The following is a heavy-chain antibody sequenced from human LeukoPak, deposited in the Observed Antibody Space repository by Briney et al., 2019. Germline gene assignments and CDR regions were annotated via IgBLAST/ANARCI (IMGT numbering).Heavy chain of an antibody. CDR3: AKSHLADYDFWSGYYTSSYGMDV. CDR1: GGTFSSYA. CDR2: IIPIFGTA. J-gene: IGHJ6*02. V-gene: IGHV1-69*01. D-gene: IGHD3-3*01. Sequence: SVKVSCEASGGTFSSYAISWVRQAPGQGLEWMGGIIPIFGTANYAQKFQGRVTITADESTSTAYMELSSLRSEDTAVYYCAKSHLADYDFWSGYYTSSYGMDVWGQGTTVTVSS.